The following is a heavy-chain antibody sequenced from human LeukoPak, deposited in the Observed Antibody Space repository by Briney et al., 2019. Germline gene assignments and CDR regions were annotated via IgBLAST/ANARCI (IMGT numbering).Heavy chain of an antibody. D-gene: IGHD2-8*02. J-gene: IGHJ4*02. CDR3: ARVDTGLTY. CDR2: VNPNSGDT. CDR1: GYTFTTFE. V-gene: IGHV1-8*02. Sequence: ASVKVSCKASGYTFTTFEISWVRQAPGQGLEWMGWVNPNSGDTGYAQQIQSRVNLTRNTAIATAYMELSSLKSEDTAVYYCARVDTGLTYWGQGTLIIVSS.